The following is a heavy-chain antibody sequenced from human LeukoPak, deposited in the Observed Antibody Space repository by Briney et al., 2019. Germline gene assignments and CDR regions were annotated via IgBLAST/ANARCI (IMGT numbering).Heavy chain of an antibody. Sequence: GGSLRLSCAASGFTFSNAWMSWVRQAPGKGLEWVGRIKSKTDGGTTDYAAPVKGRFTISRDDSKNTLYLQMNSLKTEDTAVYYCTTDTNWGSVGYFDYWGQGTLVTVSS. V-gene: IGHV3-15*01. CDR3: TTDTNWGSVGYFDY. D-gene: IGHD7-27*01. CDR1: GFTFSNAW. J-gene: IGHJ4*02. CDR2: IKSKTDGGTT.